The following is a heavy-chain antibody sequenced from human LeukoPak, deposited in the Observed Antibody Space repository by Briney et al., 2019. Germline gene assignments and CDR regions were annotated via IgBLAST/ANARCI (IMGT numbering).Heavy chain of an antibody. J-gene: IGHJ4*02. CDR2: ISSSSSYI. V-gene: IGHV3-21*01. D-gene: IGHD5-18*01. CDR3: AALQLWFH. CDR1: GFTFSSYS. Sequence: GGSLRLSCAASGFTFSSYSMNWVRQAPGKGLEWVSSISSSSSYIYYADSVKGRFTISRDNSKNTLYLQMNSLRAEDTAVYYCAALQLWFHWGQGTLVTVSS.